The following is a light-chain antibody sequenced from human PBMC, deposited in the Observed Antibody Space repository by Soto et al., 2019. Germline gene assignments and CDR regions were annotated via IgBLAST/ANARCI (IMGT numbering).Light chain of an antibody. CDR1: QSVSSN. J-gene: IGKJ1*01. CDR3: QQYNKWPPWT. V-gene: IGKV3-15*01. Sequence: EGVMTQSPATLSVSPGERATLSYRASQSVSSNLAWYQQKPGQAPRLLIYGASTRATGIPARFSGSGSGTEFTLTISSLQSEDVAVYYCQQYNKWPPWTFGQGTKVEIK. CDR2: GAS.